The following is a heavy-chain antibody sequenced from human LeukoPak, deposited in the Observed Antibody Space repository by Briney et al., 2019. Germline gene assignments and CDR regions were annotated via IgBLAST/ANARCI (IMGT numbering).Heavy chain of an antibody. CDR1: GGSVSGYS. D-gene: IGHD2-21*02. Sequence: PSETLSLTCTVSGGSVSGYSWTWIRQPAGKGLEWLWRIFTRGSTNHTPSLKGRVTTSVDTSKNQSSFKMTSVTAAPTAGYYSSSSGGHCGESFDYWGQGTLGTVSS. J-gene: IGHJ4*02. CDR3: SSSGGHCGESFDY. V-gene: IGHV4-4*07. CDR2: IFTRGST.